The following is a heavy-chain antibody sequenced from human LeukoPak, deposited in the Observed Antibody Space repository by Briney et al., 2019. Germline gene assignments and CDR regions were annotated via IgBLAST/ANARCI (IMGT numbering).Heavy chain of an antibody. CDR3: ARSPRRYLDRGAFHPAWLDP. CDR1: GDSISSSSYY. V-gene: IGHV4-61*01. J-gene: IGHJ5*02. D-gene: IGHD3-9*01. CDR2: IYYSGST. Sequence: SETLSLTCTVSGDSISSSSYYWSWIRQPPGKGLEWIGYIYYSGSTNYNPSLKSRVTISLDTSKNQFSLNLNSVTAADTAVYFCARSPRRYLDRGAFHPAWLDPWGQGALVIVSS.